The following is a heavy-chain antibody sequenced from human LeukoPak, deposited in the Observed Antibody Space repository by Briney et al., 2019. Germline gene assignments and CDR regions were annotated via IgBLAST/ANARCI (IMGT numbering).Heavy chain of an antibody. V-gene: IGHV3-7*01. CDR3: ARDVSVSGMDV. J-gene: IGHJ6*02. CDR2: IKRDGSEK. CDR1: GFTFTDYW. D-gene: IGHD5/OR15-5a*01. Sequence: GGSLRLSCAASGFTFTDYWMSWVRQAPGKGLEWVANIKRDGSEKYYVDSVKGRFTISRDNPKKSVYLQMNSLRAEDTAIYYCARDVSVSGMDVWGQGTKVTVSS.